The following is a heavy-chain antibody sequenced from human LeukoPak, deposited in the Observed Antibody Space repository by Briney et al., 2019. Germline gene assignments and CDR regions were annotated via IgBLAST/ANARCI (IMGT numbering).Heavy chain of an antibody. CDR2: INPNSGGT. V-gene: IGHV1-2*02. Sequence: ASVKVSCKASGYTFTGYYMHWVRQAPGQGLEWMGWINPNSGGTNYAQKFQGRVTMTRDTSISTAYMELGRLRSDDTAVYYCARDLWSGYPDDYWGQGTLVTVSS. J-gene: IGHJ4*02. CDR3: ARDLWSGYPDDY. CDR1: GYTFTGYY. D-gene: IGHD3-3*01.